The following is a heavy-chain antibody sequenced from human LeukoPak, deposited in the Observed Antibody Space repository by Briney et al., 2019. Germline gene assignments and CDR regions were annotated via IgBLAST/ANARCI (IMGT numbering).Heavy chain of an antibody. CDR2: ISHSGST. D-gene: IGHD5-18*01. CDR1: GGSLTSGGYY. J-gene: IGHJ6*03. Sequence: SQTPSLTCTVSGGSLTSGGYYWSWIRQPPGKGLEWIGYISHSGSTYYNPSLKSRVTISVDRSKNQFSLKLSSVTAADTAVYYCARGQDTVRYYYYMDVWGKGTTVTVSS. CDR3: ARGQDTVRYYYYMDV. V-gene: IGHV4-30-2*01.